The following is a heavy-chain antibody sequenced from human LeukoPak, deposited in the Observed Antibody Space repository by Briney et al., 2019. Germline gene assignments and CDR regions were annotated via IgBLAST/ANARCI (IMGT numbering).Heavy chain of an antibody. Sequence: ASVKVSCKASGYTLTSYGISWVRPAPGHGLEWMGWISAYNGNTNYAQKLQGRVTMTTDTSTSTAYMELRSLRSDDTAVYYCARALGYYDFWSGYAGHAFDIWGQGTMVTVSS. V-gene: IGHV1-18*01. CDR3: ARALGYYDFWSGYAGHAFDI. CDR1: GYTLTSYG. CDR2: ISAYNGNT. J-gene: IGHJ3*02. D-gene: IGHD3-3*01.